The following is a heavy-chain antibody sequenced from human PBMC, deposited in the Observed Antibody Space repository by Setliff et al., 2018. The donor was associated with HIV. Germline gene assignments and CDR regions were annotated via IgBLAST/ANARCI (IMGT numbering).Heavy chain of an antibody. Sequence: PSETLSLTCAVSGYSISSGHYWGWIRQPPGKGLEWIGSIYHSGSTNYNPSLKSRVTISVDASKNHFSLKLRSVTAADTAVYYCARVGAVAGFDYWGQGTLVTVSS. CDR2: IYHSGST. CDR3: ARVGAVAGFDY. J-gene: IGHJ4*02. CDR1: GYSISSGHY. D-gene: IGHD6-19*01. V-gene: IGHV4-38-2*01.